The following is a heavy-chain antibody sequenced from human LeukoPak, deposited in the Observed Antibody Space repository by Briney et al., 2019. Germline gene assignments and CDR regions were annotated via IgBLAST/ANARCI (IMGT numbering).Heavy chain of an antibody. D-gene: IGHD1-1*01. Sequence: GGSLRLSCAASGFTFTNNFMSWVRQVPGKGLEWVANIKQDGSETTYADSVRGRFTISRDNAKNSLYLQMNSLRAEDTALYYCAREWKDAFDIWGQGTMVTVSS. J-gene: IGHJ3*02. CDR3: AREWKDAFDI. V-gene: IGHV3-7*03. CDR1: GFTFTNNF. CDR2: IKQDGSET.